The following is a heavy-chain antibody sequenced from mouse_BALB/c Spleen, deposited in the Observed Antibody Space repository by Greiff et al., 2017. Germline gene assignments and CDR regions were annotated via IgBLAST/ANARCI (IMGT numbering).Heavy chain of an antibody. Sequence: EVQLQQSGPELVKPGASVKMSCKASGYTFTDYYMKWVKQSHGKSLEWIGDINPNNGDTFYNQKFKGKATLTVDKSSSTAYMQLNSLTSEDSAVYYCARKTDYYGSSYYAMDYWGQGTSVTVSS. CDR3: ARKTDYYGSSYYAMDY. CDR1: GYTFTDYY. J-gene: IGHJ4*01. D-gene: IGHD1-1*01. CDR2: INPNNGDT. V-gene: IGHV1-26*01.